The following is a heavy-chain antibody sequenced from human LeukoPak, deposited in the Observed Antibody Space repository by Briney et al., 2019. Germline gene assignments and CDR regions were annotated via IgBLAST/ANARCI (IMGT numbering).Heavy chain of an antibody. V-gene: IGHV1-46*01. Sequence: ASVKVSCKASGGTFSSYAISWVRQAPGQGLEWMGIINPSGGSTSYAQKFQGRVTMTRDMSTSTVYMELSSLRSEDTAVYYCARLNSGWEIDYWGQGTLVTVSS. CDR2: INPSGGST. CDR3: ARLNSGWEIDY. CDR1: GGTFSSYA. J-gene: IGHJ4*02. D-gene: IGHD6-19*01.